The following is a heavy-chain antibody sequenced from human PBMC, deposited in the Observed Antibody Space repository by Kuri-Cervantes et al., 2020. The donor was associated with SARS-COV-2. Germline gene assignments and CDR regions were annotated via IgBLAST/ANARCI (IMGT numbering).Heavy chain of an antibody. V-gene: IGHV3-30-3*01. D-gene: IGHD1-26*01. CDR1: GSTFSSYA. CDR3: ARGYSGSYISWFDP. Sequence: GESLKISCAASGSTFSSYAMHWVRQAPGKGLEWVAVISYDGSNKYYADSVKGRFTISRDNSKNTLYLQMNSLRAEDTAVYYCARGYSGSYISWFDPWGQGTLVTVSS. CDR2: ISYDGSNK. J-gene: IGHJ5*02.